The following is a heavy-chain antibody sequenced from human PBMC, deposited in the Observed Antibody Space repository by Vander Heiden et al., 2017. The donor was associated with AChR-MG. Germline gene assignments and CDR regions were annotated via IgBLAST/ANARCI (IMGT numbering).Heavy chain of an antibody. CDR2: VHHSGNT. V-gene: IGHV4-59*11. CDR3: ARERSDYNEPDFYYMDV. Sequence: QVRLQESGPTLVKPSETLTLSCSVSYGSISHHYWTWVRQSPGKGLEWIGNVHHSGNTNYNPSLKTRLSISIDTSKKFITLHLNSVTAADTAVYYCARERSDYNEPDFYYMDVWGKGTTVTVSS. D-gene: IGHD4-17*01. CDR1: YGSISHHY. J-gene: IGHJ6*03.